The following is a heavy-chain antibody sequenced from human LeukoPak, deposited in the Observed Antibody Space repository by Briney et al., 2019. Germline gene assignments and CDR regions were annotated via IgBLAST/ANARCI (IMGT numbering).Heavy chain of an antibody. J-gene: IGHJ4*02. CDR2: ISGSGGDT. CDR1: GFTFSSYA. V-gene: IGHV3-23*01. CDR3: AKGDSGMVRRYYFDY. D-gene: IGHD5-18*01. Sequence: GGSLRPSCAASGFTFSSYAMSWVRQAPGKGLEWVSLISGSGGDTYYADSVKGRLTISRDISKNTLYLQMNSLSAEDTAVYYCAKGDSGMVRRYYFDYWGQGTLVTVSS.